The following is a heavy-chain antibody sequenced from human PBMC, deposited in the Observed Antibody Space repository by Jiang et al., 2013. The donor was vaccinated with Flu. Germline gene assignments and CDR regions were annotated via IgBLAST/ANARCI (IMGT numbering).Heavy chain of an antibody. V-gene: IGHV4-59*01. J-gene: IGHJ3*01. CDR1: GGSISSYY. D-gene: IGHD5-24*01. CDR2: IYYSGST. Sequence: GSGLVKPSETLSLTCTVSGGSISSYYWSWIRQPPGKGLEWIGYIYYSGSTNYNPSLKSRVTISVDTSKNQFSLKLSSVTAADTAVYYCARDGRWPYGGFWISWGQG. CDR3: ARDGRWPYGGFWIS.